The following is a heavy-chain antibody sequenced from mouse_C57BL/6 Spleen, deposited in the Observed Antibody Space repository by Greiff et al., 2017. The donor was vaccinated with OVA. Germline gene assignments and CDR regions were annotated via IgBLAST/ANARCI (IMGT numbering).Heavy chain of an antibody. D-gene: IGHD1-1*01. CDR2: IYPGDGDT. Sequence: VQLQESGPELVKPGASVKISCKASGYAFSSSWMNWVKQRPGKGLEWIGRIYPGDGDTNYNGKFKGKATLTADKSSSTAYMQLSSLTSEDSAVYFCARGITTVVATADAMDYWGQGTSVTVSS. V-gene: IGHV1-82*01. CDR1: GYAFSSSW. CDR3: ARGITTVVATADAMDY. J-gene: IGHJ4*01.